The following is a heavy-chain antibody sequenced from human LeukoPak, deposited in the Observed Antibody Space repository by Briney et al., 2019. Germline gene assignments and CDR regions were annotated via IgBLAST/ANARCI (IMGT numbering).Heavy chain of an antibody. J-gene: IGHJ4*02. CDR2: MYYSGTT. CDR3: ARHPPRDGSAFDY. CDR1: GGSISSGSYY. Sequence: PSETLSLTCTVSGGSISSGSYYWGWIRQPPGKGLEWIASMYYSGTTFYSPSLKGRVTISVDTSKNQLSLKLGSVTAADTAVYYCARHPPRDGSAFDYWGQGTLVTVSS. V-gene: IGHV4-39*01.